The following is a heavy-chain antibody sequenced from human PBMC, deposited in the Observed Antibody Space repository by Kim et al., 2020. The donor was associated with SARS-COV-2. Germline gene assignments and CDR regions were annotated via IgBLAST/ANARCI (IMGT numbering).Heavy chain of an antibody. CDR1: GLSRYW. J-gene: IGHJ5*01. D-gene: IGHD4-4*01. CDR3: ARDRRGNYDS. CDR2: IDLDGTTT. V-gene: IGHV3-74*01. Sequence: GGSLRLSCAAPGLSRYWMHWVRQAPGKGLEWVSRIDLDGTTTDYADSVQGRFTISRDNAKNTLYLQMDSLRAEDTALYYFARDRRGNYDSLGRGTLVTVS.